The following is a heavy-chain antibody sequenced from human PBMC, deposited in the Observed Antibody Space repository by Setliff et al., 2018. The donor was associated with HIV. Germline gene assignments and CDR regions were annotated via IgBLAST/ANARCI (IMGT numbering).Heavy chain of an antibody. CDR1: GASMSSFF. V-gene: IGHV4-59*08. CDR3: ARLIDVRIFDY. CDR2: IYYSGSA. J-gene: IGHJ4*02. Sequence: PSETLSLTCTVSGASMSSFFWTWIRQSPGKGLEWIAFIYYSGSANYNSALRNRVTISADTSKNQFSLKLNSVTAADTAVYYCARLIDVRIFDYWGQGTLVTVSS.